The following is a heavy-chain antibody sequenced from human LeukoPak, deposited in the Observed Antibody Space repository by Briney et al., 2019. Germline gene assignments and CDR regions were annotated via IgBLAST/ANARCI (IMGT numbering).Heavy chain of an antibody. CDR2: ISSNGGST. J-gene: IGHJ4*02. V-gene: IGHV3-64*01. CDR3: ARGGAVAAYDY. CDR1: GFTFSSYA. D-gene: IGHD6-19*01. Sequence: QPGGSLRLSCAASGFTFSSYAMHWVRQAPGKGLEYVSAISSNGGSTYYANSVKGRFTISRDNSKNTLYLQMGSLRAEDMAVYYCARGGAVAAYDYWGQGTLVTLSS.